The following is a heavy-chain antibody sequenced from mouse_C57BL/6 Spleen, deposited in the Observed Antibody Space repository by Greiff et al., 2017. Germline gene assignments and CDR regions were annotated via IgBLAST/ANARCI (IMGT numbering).Heavy chain of an antibody. CDR3: ARIYYGNPYYYAMDY. CDR2: INPNNGGT. V-gene: IGHV1-22*01. CDR1: GYTFTDYN. J-gene: IGHJ4*01. D-gene: IGHD2-1*01. Sequence: VQLQQSGPELVKPGASVKMSCKASGYTFTDYNMHWVKQSHGKSLEWIGYINPNNGGTSYNQKFKGKATLTVNKSSSTAYMELRSLTSEDSAVYYCARIYYGNPYYYAMDYWGQGTSVTVSS.